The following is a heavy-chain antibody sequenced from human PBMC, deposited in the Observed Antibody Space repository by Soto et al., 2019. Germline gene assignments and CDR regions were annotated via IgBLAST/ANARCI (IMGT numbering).Heavy chain of an antibody. CDR3: AREGSDCSGGSCYSGVDA. Sequence: QVQLVQSGPEVKKPGASVKVSCKASGYTFTSYGISWVRQAPGQGLEWMGWISAYNADTNYAQKLQGRVTMTTDTSTTTAYMELRSLRYDDTAVYYCAREGSDCSGGSCYSGVDAWGQGTTVTVSS. D-gene: IGHD2-15*01. CDR1: GYTFTSYG. CDR2: ISAYNADT. J-gene: IGHJ6*02. V-gene: IGHV1-18*01.